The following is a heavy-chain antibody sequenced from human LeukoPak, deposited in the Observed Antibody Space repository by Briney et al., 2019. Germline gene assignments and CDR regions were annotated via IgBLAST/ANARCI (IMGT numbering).Heavy chain of an antibody. CDR1: GYTLTELS. V-gene: IGHV1-24*01. CDR3: ATDVYCSSTSCMDV. J-gene: IGHJ6*04. Sequence: GASVKVSCKVSGYTLTELSMHWVRQAPGKGLEWMGGFDPEDGETTYAQKFQGRVTMTEDTSTDTAYMELSSLRSEDTAVYYCATDVYCSSTSCMDVWGKGTTVTVSS. CDR2: FDPEDGET. D-gene: IGHD2-2*01.